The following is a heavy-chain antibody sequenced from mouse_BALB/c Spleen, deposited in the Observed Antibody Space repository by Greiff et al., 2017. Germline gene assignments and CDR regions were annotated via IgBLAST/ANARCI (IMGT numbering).Heavy chain of an antibody. D-gene: IGHD3-2*01. CDR1: GYAFSSYW. Sequence: QVQLQQSGAELVRPGSSVKISCKASGYAFSSYWMNWVKQRPGQGLEWIGQIYPGDGDTNYNGKFKGKATLTADKSSSTAYMQLSSLTSEDFAVYFCARDSSGYRFAYWGQGTLVTVSA. CDR3: ARDSSGYRFAY. CDR2: IYPGDGDT. J-gene: IGHJ3*01. V-gene: IGHV1-80*01.